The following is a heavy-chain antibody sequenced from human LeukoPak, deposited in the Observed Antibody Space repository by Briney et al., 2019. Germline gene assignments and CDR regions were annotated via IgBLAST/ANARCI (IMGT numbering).Heavy chain of an antibody. Sequence: GGSLRLSCAASGFTFSSYSMNWVRQAPGKGLEWVSSISSSSSYVYYADSVKGRFTISRDNAKNSLYLQMNSLRAEDTAVYYCARDLNTYDSYWGQGTLVTVSS. CDR3: ARDLNTYDSY. D-gene: IGHD5-12*01. CDR1: GFTFSSYS. V-gene: IGHV3-21*01. CDR2: ISSSSSYV. J-gene: IGHJ4*02.